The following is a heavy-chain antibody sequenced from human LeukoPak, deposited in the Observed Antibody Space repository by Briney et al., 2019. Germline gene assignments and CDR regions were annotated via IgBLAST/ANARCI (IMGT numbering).Heavy chain of an antibody. CDR2: IDTDGSTT. V-gene: IGHV3-74*01. D-gene: IGHD1-26*01. CDR3: ARTIGSKNAFDL. CDR1: RFAFSSYW. J-gene: IGHJ3*01. Sequence: QPGGSLRLSCAASRFAFSSYWMHWVRQAPGKGLVWVSRIDTDGSTTNYADSVKGRFTISRDNAKNTLYLQMNSLRAEDTAVYYCARTIGSKNAFDLWGQGTMVTVSS.